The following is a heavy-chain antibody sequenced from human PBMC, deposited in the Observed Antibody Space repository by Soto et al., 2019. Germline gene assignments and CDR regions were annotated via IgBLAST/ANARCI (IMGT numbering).Heavy chain of an antibody. D-gene: IGHD3-9*01. J-gene: IGHJ4*02. Sequence: TLSLTCAFSGDSISSGYYWALIRQPPRKGLEWVASIYHSGTTYYNPSLTSRVAISMDRAKNQSSLHLSSVTAEDTAVYFCARVRYSDNWHGLVEVWGLGTLVTVTS. V-gene: IGHV4-38-2*01. CDR1: GDSISSGYY. CDR2: IYHSGTT. CDR3: ARVRYSDNWHGLVEV.